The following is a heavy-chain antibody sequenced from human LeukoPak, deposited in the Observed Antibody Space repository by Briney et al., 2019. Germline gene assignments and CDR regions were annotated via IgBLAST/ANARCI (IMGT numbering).Heavy chain of an antibody. Sequence: PGRSLRLSCAASGFTFSSYGMHWVRQAPGKGLEWVALVWYGGSNKYYADSVKGRFTISRDNSKNTLYLQMNTLRAEDTAVYYCARYSAAAGWYFDYWGQGTLVTVSS. V-gene: IGHV3-33*01. CDR1: GFTFSSYG. J-gene: IGHJ4*02. CDR2: VWYGGSNK. CDR3: ARYSAAAGWYFDY. D-gene: IGHD6-13*01.